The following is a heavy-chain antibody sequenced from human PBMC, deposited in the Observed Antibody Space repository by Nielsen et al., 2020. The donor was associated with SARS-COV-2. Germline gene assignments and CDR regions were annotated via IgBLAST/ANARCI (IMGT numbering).Heavy chain of an antibody. D-gene: IGHD4-17*01. Sequence: SETLSFTCTVSGGSISSSSYFWGWLRQPPGKGLEWIGSIYYSGSTYYNPSLKSRVTMSADTSKNQFSLKLSSVTAADTAVYYCARVQYMATVTTYFDYWGQGTLVTVSS. V-gene: IGHV4-39*07. CDR2: IYYSGST. CDR3: ARVQYMATVTTYFDY. J-gene: IGHJ4*02. CDR1: GGSISSSSYF.